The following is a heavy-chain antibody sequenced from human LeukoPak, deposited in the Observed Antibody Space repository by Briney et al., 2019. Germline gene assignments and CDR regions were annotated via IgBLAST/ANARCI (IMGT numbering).Heavy chain of an antibody. CDR1: GFTFSNYD. V-gene: IGHV3-30*02. J-gene: IGHJ4*02. CDR2: IRYDGSNK. Sequence: GGSLRLSCAASGFTFSNYDMNWVRQAPGKGLEWVAFIRYDGSNKYYADSVKGRSTTSRDNSKNTLYLQMNSLRAEDTAVYYCAKDWTYYFDYWGQGTLVTVSS. D-gene: IGHD3/OR15-3a*01. CDR3: AKDWTYYFDY.